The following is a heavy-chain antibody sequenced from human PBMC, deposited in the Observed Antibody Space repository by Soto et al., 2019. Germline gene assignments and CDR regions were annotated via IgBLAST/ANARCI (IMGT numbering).Heavy chain of an antibody. J-gene: IGHJ6*02. CDR2: IWDDGSNK. CDR1: VFTFRTYG. V-gene: IGHV3-33*01. D-gene: IGHD3-10*01. Sequence: PWWSLRLSCSASVFTFRTYGMHWVRQAPGKGLEWVAVIWDDGSNKYYADSVKGRFTIARDNSKNTLYLQMNSLRAEDTAAYYCARDQGTLSTFYYYYAMDVWGQGTTVTVSS. CDR3: ARDQGTLSTFYYYYAMDV.